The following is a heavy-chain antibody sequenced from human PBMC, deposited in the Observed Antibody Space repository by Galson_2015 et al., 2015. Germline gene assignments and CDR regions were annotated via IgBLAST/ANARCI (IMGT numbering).Heavy chain of an antibody. CDR3: AGRGGQLVDYYYYYGMDV. CDR2: IYPGDSDT. V-gene: IGHV5-51*03. CDR1: GYSFTSYW. J-gene: IGHJ6*02. Sequence: QSGAEVKKPGESLKISCKGSGYSFTSYWIGWVRQMPGKGLEWLGIIYPGDSDTRYSPSFQGQVTISADKSISPPYLQWSSLKASDPAMYSCAGRGGQLVDYYYYYGMDVWGQGTTVTVSS. D-gene: IGHD6-6*01.